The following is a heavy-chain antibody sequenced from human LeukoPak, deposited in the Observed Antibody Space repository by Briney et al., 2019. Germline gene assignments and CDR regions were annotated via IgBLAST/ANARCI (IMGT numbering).Heavy chain of an antibody. Sequence: SETVSLTCAVSGGSLSDSNSFWGWIRQPPGKGLEWMGNIYYSGSTSYNPSLRSRVTISVDTSQTQFSLKLNSVTPADTAMYYSARFDRREQWLEFDYWGQGPLVTVSS. V-gene: IGHV4-39*01. CDR2: IYYSGST. CDR1: GGSLSDSNSF. D-gene: IGHD6-19*01. CDR3: ARFDRREQWLEFDY. J-gene: IGHJ4*02.